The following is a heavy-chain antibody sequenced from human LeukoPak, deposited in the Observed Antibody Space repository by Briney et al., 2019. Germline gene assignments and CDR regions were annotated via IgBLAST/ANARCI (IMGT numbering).Heavy chain of an antibody. CDR2: ISAYNGDT. CDR1: GYILTTYG. J-gene: IGHJ4*02. Sequence: GASVKVSCKASGYILTTYGISWVRQAPGQGLEWMGRISAYNGDTDFAQHHQGRVSMTIDASTNTAYMELRSLRSDDTAVYYCARPSGARRHLWLDYWGQGTVVTVSS. CDR3: ARPSGARRHLWLDY. V-gene: IGHV1-18*01. D-gene: IGHD5-18*01.